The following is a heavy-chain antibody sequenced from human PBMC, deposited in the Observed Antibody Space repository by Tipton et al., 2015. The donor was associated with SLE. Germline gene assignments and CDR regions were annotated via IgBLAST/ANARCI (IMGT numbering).Heavy chain of an antibody. D-gene: IGHD1-26*01. CDR2: INHSGST. J-gene: IGHJ3*01. Sequence: TLSLTCIASGDSISSSSYYWGWIRQPPGKGLEWIGEINHSGSTNYNPSLKSRVTMSVDTSKSQFSLKLNSVTAADTAVYYCASGPLSYGDAFDVWAQGTMVTVSS. CDR1: GDSISSSSYY. CDR3: ASGPLSYGDAFDV. V-gene: IGHV4-39*01.